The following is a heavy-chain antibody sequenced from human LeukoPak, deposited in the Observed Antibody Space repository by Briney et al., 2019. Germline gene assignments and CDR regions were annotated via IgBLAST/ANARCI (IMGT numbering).Heavy chain of an antibody. CDR1: GYTFTGYY. V-gene: IGHV1-2*02. J-gene: IGHJ4*02. CDR2: ITPNSDDT. CDR3: ARSPIGLGFFDY. D-gene: IGHD7-27*01. Sequence: ASVKVSCKASGYTFTGYYMHWVRQAPGQGLEWMGWITPNSDDTDYAQKFRGRVTMTRDTSITTAYMELSSLRSDDTAVYYCARSPIGLGFFDYWGQGTLVTVSS.